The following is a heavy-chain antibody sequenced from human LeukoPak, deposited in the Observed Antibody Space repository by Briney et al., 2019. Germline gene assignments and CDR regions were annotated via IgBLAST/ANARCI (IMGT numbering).Heavy chain of an antibody. V-gene: IGHV3-74*01. D-gene: IGHD6-6*01. CDR3: ARDAYSSSPKPDY. J-gene: IGHJ4*02. CDR1: GFTFSSYW. Sequence: GGSLRLSCAASGFTFSSYWMHWVRQAPGKGLVGVSRINTDGSSTSYADSVKGRFTISRDNAKNTLYLQMNSLRAEDTAVYYCARDAYSSSPKPDYWGQGTLVTVSS. CDR2: INTDGSST.